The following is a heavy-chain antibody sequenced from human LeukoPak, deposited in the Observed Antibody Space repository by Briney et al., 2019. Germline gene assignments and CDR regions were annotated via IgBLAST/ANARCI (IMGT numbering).Heavy chain of an antibody. D-gene: IGHD6-19*01. V-gene: IGHV3-15*01. Sequence: GGSLRLSCAASGFTFSTYAMNWVRQAPGKGLEWVGRIKSKSDGGTTDYAAPVKDRFTISRDDSKNTVYVQMNSLKTEDTAVYYCTTLMGSIGQWGQGTLVTVSS. CDR3: TTLMGSIGQ. CDR2: IKSKSDGGTT. J-gene: IGHJ4*02. CDR1: GFTFSTYA.